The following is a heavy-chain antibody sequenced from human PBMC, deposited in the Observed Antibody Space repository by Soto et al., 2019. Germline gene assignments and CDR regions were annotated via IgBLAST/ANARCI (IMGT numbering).Heavy chain of an antibody. CDR1: GNTLSSYA. D-gene: IGHD2-15*01. V-gene: IGHV1-69*11. CDR2: IIPILRTT. Sequence: QVQLVQSGAEVKKPGSSVKVSCKASGNTLSSYAFTWLRQAPGKGFELMGTIIPILRTTEYEQKFQGRVTITADESTTTDYVEFSGLTSGDTGIYFCTRGYQPILPFDFWGQGTLVTVSS. CDR3: TRGYQPILPFDF. J-gene: IGHJ4*02.